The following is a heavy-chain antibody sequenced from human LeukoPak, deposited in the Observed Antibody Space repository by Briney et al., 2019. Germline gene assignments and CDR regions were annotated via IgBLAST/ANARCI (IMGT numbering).Heavy chain of an antibody. V-gene: IGHV1-2*02. CDR2: INPNSGGT. CDR3: ARDPADIVVVPAAIGGYNRFDP. Sequence: GASVKVSCKASGYTFTGYDMHWVRQAAGQGLEWMGWINPNSGGTNYAQKFQGRVTMTRDTSISTAYRELSRLRSDDTAVYYCARDPADIVVVPAAIGGYNRFDPWGRGTLVAVSS. D-gene: IGHD2-2*01. CDR1: GYTFTGYD. J-gene: IGHJ5*02.